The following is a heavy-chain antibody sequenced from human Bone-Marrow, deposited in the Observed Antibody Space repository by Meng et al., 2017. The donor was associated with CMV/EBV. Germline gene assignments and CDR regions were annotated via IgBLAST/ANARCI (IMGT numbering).Heavy chain of an antibody. D-gene: IGHD3-22*01. V-gene: IGHV3-33*06. CDR1: GFSFRSYG. J-gene: IGHJ4*02. Sequence: SGFSFRSYGMPWVRQATGKGLEWVSVIWYDGSNKYYADSVKSRFTISRDNSKNTLYLQMNSVRAEDTAVYYCAKQIIYDSSGYYYFDYWGQGTLVTVS. CDR3: AKQIIYDSSGYYYFDY. CDR2: IWYDGSNK.